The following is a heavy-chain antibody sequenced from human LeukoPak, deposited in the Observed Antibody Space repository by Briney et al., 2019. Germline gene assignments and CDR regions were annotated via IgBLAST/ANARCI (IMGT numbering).Heavy chain of an antibody. CDR3: ARGPYCSSTSCALFDY. CDR2: INHSGST. V-gene: IGHV4-34*01. J-gene: IGHJ4*02. D-gene: IGHD2-2*01. Sequence: SVTLSLTCAVYGGSFSGYYWSWIRQPPGKGLEWIGEINHSGSTNYNPSLKSRVTISVDTSKNQFSLKLSSVTAADTAVYYCARGPYCSSTSCALFDYWGQGTLVTVSS. CDR1: GGSFSGYY.